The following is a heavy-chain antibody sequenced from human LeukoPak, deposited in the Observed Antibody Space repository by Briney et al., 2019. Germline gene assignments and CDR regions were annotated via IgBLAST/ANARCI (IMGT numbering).Heavy chain of an antibody. CDR1: GGSISSYY. CDR3: ARDIGGDYGLVFDY. D-gene: IGHD4-17*01. Sequence: SETLSLTCTVSGGSISSYYWSWIRQPPGQGLEWIGYIYYSGSTNYNPSLKSRVTISVDTSKNQFSLKLSSVTAADTAVYYCARDIGGDYGLVFDYWGQGTLVTVSS. J-gene: IGHJ4*02. CDR2: IYYSGST. V-gene: IGHV4-59*01.